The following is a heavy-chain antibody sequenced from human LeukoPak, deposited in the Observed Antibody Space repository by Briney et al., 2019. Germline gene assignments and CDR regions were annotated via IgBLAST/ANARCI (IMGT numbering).Heavy chain of an antibody. D-gene: IGHD3-16*01. Sequence: GASVRLSCAASGFTFSSYEMNWVRQAPGKGLEWVSYISSSGSTIYYADSVKGRFTISRDNAKNSLYLQMNSLRAEDTAVYYCARGTIMITFGDYWGQGTLVTVSS. CDR2: ISSSGSTI. CDR3: ARGTIMITFGDY. J-gene: IGHJ4*02. CDR1: GFTFSSYE. V-gene: IGHV3-48*03.